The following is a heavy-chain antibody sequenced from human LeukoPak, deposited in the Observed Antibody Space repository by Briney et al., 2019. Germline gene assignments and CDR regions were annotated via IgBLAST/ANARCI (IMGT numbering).Heavy chain of an antibody. CDR3: ARAPLEYSSSSDAFDI. J-gene: IGHJ3*02. D-gene: IGHD6-6*01. V-gene: IGHV1-18*01. CDR1: GYTFSSYG. CDR2: ISGYNGNT. Sequence: ASVKVSCKTSGYTFSSYGITWVRQAPGQGLEWMGWISGYNGNTNYAQKVQDRVTMTTDTSTSTAYMELRSLRSDDTAVYYCARAPLEYSSSSDAFDIWGQGTMVTVSS.